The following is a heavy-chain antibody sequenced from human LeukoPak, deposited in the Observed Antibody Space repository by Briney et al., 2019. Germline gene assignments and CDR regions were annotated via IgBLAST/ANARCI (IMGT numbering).Heavy chain of an antibody. V-gene: IGHV1-24*01. CDR3: AKDPLGDDSSGYYYVGGYFDY. J-gene: IGHJ4*02. CDR1: GNTLTELS. CDR2: FDPEDGET. Sequence: ASVKVSCKVSGNTLTELSMHWVRQAPGKGLEWMGGFDPEDGETIYAQKFQGRVTMTEDTSTDTAYMELSSLRSEDTAVYYCAKDPLGDDSSGYYYVGGYFDYWGQGTLVTVSS. D-gene: IGHD3-22*01.